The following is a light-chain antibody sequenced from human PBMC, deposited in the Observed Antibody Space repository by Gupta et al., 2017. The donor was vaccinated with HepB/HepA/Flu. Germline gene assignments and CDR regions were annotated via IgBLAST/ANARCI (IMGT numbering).Light chain of an antibody. CDR2: AAS. CDR1: QSISSY. Sequence: DIQMTQSPSSLSASVGDRVTITCRASQSISSYLNCYQQKPGKAPKLLIYAASSLQSGVPSRFSGSGSGTDFTLTISSLQPEDFATYYCQQSYSTLCSFGQGTKLEIK. CDR3: QQSYSTLCS. V-gene: IGKV1-39*01. J-gene: IGKJ2*04.